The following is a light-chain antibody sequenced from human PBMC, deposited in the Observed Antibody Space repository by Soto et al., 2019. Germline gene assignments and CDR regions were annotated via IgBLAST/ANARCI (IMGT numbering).Light chain of an antibody. Sequence: DIQMTQSPSSVSASVGDRVTITCRASRDINTWLAWYQQKPGKAPKLLISAASSLQSGVPSRFSGSGSGTNYTLTISSLQPEDFATYYCHEAHTVPLTFGPGTKVDV. J-gene: IGKJ3*01. CDR1: RDINTW. V-gene: IGKV1-12*01. CDR3: HEAHTVPLT. CDR2: AAS.